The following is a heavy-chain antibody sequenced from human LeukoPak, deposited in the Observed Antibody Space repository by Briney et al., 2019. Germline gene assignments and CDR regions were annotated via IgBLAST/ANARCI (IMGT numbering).Heavy chain of an antibody. Sequence: QPGRSLRLSCAASGFTFSSYAMHWVRQAPGKGLEWVAVISYDGSNKYYADSVKGRFTISRDNSKNTLYLQMNSLRAEDTAVYYCAKDGQLYSSGSLDYWGQGTLVTISS. CDR2: ISYDGSNK. CDR3: AKDGQLYSSGSLDY. CDR1: GFTFSSYA. V-gene: IGHV3-30-3*01. D-gene: IGHD6-19*01. J-gene: IGHJ4*02.